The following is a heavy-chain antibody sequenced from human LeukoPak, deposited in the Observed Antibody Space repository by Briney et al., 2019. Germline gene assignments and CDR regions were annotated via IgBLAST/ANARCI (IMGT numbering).Heavy chain of an antibody. CDR2: ISSSSSYI. J-gene: IGHJ6*03. CDR3: AKTPGLQIRGVMTPGYMDV. V-gene: IGHV3-21*01. CDR1: GFTFSSYS. Sequence: PGGSLRLSCAASGFTFSSYSMNWVRQAPGKGLEWVSSISSSSSYIYYADSVKGRFTISRDNAKNSLYLQMNSLRAEDTAVYYCAKTPGLQIRGVMTPGYMDVWGKGTTVTISS. D-gene: IGHD3-10*01.